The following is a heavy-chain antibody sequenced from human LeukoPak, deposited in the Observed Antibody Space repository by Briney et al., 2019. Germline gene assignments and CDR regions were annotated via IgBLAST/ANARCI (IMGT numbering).Heavy chain of an antibody. V-gene: IGHV4-4*02. Sequence: SGTLSLTCAVSGGSISSSNWWSWVRQPPGKGLEWIGEIYHSGSTNYNPSLKSRVTISVDKSKNQFSLKLSSVTAADTAVYYCARDGGRRLSNYYMDVWGKGTTVTVSS. CDR3: ARDGGRRLSNYYMDV. CDR2: IYHSGST. J-gene: IGHJ6*03. CDR1: GGSISSSNW. D-gene: IGHD6-25*01.